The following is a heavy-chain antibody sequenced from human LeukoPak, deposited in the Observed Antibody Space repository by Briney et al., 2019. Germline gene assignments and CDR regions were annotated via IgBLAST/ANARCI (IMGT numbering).Heavy chain of an antibody. D-gene: IGHD3/OR15-3a*01. CDR2: IGGSGGST. CDR1: GFTFSSYA. Sequence: GGSLRLSCAASGFTFSSYAMSWVRQAPGKGLEWVSAIGGSGGSTYYADSVKGRFTISRDNSKNTLYLQMNSLRAEDTAVYYCAGLDPDYYYYGMDVWGQGTTVTVSS. V-gene: IGHV3-23*01. CDR3: AGLDPDYYYYGMDV. J-gene: IGHJ6*02.